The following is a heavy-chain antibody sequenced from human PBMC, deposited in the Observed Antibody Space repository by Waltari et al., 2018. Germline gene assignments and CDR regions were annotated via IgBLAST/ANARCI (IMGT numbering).Heavy chain of an antibody. V-gene: IGHV3-49*03. J-gene: IGHJ4*02. CDR3: NGRDDYNGGH. CDR1: GFSFSEYG. CDR2: LRSEAYGGTP. D-gene: IGHD4-4*01. Sequence: EVQLVESGGRLVQPGRSLRLSCATSGFSFSEYGISWFRHFPGKGLGGVGFLRSEAYGGTPEYAASVRGRFTISRDDSKGLAYLQMNNLRTEDTAVYYCNGRDDYNGGHWGQGTLVTVSS.